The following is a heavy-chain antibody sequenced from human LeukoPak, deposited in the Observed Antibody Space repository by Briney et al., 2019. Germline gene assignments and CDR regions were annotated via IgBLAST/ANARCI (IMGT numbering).Heavy chain of an antibody. CDR2: ISSSSSYI. CDR1: GFTFSSYS. D-gene: IGHD2-2*02. CDR3: ARDRPVGYCSSTSCYTGAFDI. Sequence: RPGGSLRLSCAASGFTFSSYSMNWVRQAPGKGLEWVSSISSSSSYIYYADSVKGRFTISRDNAKNSLYLQMNSLRAEDTAVYYCARDRPVGYCSSTSCYTGAFDIWGQGTMVTVSS. V-gene: IGHV3-21*01. J-gene: IGHJ3*02.